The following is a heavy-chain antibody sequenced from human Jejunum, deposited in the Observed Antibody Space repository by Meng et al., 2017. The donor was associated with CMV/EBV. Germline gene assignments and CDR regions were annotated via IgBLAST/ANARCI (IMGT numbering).Heavy chain of an antibody. CDR2: VHLSGRT. Sequence: GGALYGYYWSWNRQPPGKGLEWIGEVHLSGRTNYSPSLKSRVTISVDTSKSQFSLKLNSLTTTDTAVYYCARYTWEVHPYYGFDVWGQGTTVTVSS. J-gene: IGHJ6*02. CDR3: ARYTWEVHPYYGFDV. V-gene: IGHV4-34*01. D-gene: IGHD1-26*01. CDR1: GGALYGYY.